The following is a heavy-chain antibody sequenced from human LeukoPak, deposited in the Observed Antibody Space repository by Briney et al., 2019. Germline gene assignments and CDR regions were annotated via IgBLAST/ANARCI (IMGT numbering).Heavy chain of an antibody. CDR2: INPNSGGT. CDR1: GYTFTGYY. CDR3: ARDHAVAGSDY. J-gene: IGHJ4*02. D-gene: IGHD6-19*01. V-gene: IGHV1-2*06. Sequence: EASVTVSXKASGYTFTGYYMHWVRQAPGQGLEWMGRINPNSGGTNHAQKFQGRVTMTRDTCISTAYMELSRLRSDDTAVYYCARDHAVAGSDYWGQGTLVTVSS.